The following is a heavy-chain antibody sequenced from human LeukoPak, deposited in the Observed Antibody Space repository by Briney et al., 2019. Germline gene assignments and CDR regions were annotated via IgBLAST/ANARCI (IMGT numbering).Heavy chain of an antibody. CDR2: VYNSDT. J-gene: IGHJ2*01. V-gene: IGHV4-4*07. D-gene: IGHD6-13*01. CDR3: ASSISAADWYFDL. Sequence: SETLSLTCTVSGASIRSHYWSWIRQPAGEGLEWIGRVYNSDTHYNPSLKSRVTLSVDASKNQVSLRLTSVTAADTAVYYCASSISAADWYFDLWGRGTVVTVSS. CDR1: GASIRSHY.